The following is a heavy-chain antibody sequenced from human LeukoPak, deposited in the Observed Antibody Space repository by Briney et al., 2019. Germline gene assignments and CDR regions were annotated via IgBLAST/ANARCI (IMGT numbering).Heavy chain of an antibody. D-gene: IGHD5-18*01. CDR1: GFTFSSYS. V-gene: IGHV3-48*04. Sequence: PGGSLRLSCAASGFTFSSYSMNWVRQAPGKGLEWVSYISSSSSTIYYADSVRGRFTISRDNAKNSVYLQVTSLRVEDTAVYYCAREDHFDSSGYNYHYFGYWGQGTLVTVSS. J-gene: IGHJ4*02. CDR3: AREDHFDSSGYNYHYFGY. CDR2: ISSSSSTI.